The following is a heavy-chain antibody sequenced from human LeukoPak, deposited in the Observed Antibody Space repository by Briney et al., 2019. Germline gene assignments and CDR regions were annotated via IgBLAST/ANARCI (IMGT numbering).Heavy chain of an antibody. CDR3: ARIFLPADFWRGYYTCASFDY. V-gene: IGHV3-13*01. CDR2: IGTAGDT. CDR1: GFTFSSYD. Sequence: GGSLRLSCAASGFTFSSYDMHWVRQATGKGLEWVSVIGTAGDTYYPGSVKGRFPISRENAKNSLYLQMNSLRAGDTAVYYCARIFLPADFWRGYYTCASFDYWGQGTLVTVSS. D-gene: IGHD3-3*01. J-gene: IGHJ4*02.